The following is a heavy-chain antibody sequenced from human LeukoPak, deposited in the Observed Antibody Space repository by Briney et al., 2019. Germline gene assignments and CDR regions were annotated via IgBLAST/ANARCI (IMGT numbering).Heavy chain of an antibody. D-gene: IGHD3-22*01. V-gene: IGHV1-2*02. CDR3: ASHRDYYYDSNRFDP. J-gene: IGHJ5*02. CDR2: INPNSGGT. Sequence: ASVKVSCKASGYTFTGYYMHWVRQAPGQGLEWMGWINPNSGGTNYAQKFQGRVTMLRDTSIGTAYVELSRLSSDDPALYCLASHRDYYYDSNRFDPWGQGTLVTVSS. CDR1: GYTFTGYY.